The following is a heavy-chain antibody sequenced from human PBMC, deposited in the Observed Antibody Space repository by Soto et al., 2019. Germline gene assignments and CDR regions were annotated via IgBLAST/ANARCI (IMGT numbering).Heavy chain of an antibody. D-gene: IGHD2-15*01. Sequence: EMQLVESGGGLVNPGGSLRLSCAASGLIVNNNYMNWVRQAPGKGLEWGSVIHSGNSASYADSVMGRFTISRHNSKNMVYLQMNSLRAEDTAVYYCARDPGYCSGGICYRYMDVWGKGTTVTVSS. V-gene: IGHV3-53*04. CDR1: GLIVNNNY. CDR3: ARDPGYCSGGICYRYMDV. CDR2: IHSGNSA. J-gene: IGHJ6*03.